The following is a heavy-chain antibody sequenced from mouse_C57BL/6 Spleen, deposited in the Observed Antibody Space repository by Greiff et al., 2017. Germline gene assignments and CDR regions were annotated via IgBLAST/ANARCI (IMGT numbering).Heavy chain of an antibody. D-gene: IGHD1-1*01. V-gene: IGHV1-39*01. CDR3: AIYYYGSSYAMDY. CDR1: GYSFTDYN. CDR2: INPNYGTT. Sequence: VQLKQSGPELVKPGASVKISCKASGYSFTDYNMNWMKQSNGKSLEWIGVINPNYGTTSYNQKFKGKATLTVDQSSSTAYMQLNSLTSEDSAVYYCAIYYYGSSYAMDYWGQGTSVTVSS. J-gene: IGHJ4*01.